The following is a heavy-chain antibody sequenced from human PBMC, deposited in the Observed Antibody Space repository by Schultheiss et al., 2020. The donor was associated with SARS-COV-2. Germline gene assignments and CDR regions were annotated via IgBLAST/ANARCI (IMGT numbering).Heavy chain of an antibody. CDR3: ARDGGSGGSGWYGWFDP. J-gene: IGHJ5*02. CDR2: ISSSSSTI. D-gene: IGHD6-19*01. CDR1: GFTCSSCD. V-gene: IGHV3-48*04. Sequence: GGSLRLSCAASGFTCSSCDMHWVRQAPGKGLEWVSYISSSSSTIYYADSVKGRFTISRDNAKNSLYLQMNSLRAEDTAVYYCARDGGSGGSGWYGWFDPWGQGTLVTVSS.